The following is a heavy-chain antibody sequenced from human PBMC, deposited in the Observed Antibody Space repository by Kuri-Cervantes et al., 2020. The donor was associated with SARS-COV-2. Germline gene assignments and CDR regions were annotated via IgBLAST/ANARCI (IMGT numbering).Heavy chain of an antibody. CDR3: AREYSYDFWSGTLLTDAFDI. V-gene: IGHV3-30-3*01. Sequence: LSLTCAASGFTFSSYAMHWVRQAPGKGLEWVAVISYDGSNKYYADSVKGRFTISRDNSKNTLYLQMNSLRAEDTAVYYCAREYSYDFWSGTLLTDAFDIWGQGTMVTVSS. D-gene: IGHD3-3*01. CDR2: ISYDGSNK. CDR1: GFTFSSYA. J-gene: IGHJ3*02.